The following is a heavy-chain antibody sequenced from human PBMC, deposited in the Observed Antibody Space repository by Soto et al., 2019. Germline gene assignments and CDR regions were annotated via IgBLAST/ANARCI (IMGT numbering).Heavy chain of an antibody. CDR2: ITPYNGNT. V-gene: IGHV1-18*01. CDR1: NYTFITYG. CDR3: ARDTSFYFDY. D-gene: IGHD2-2*01. Sequence: ASVKVSCKASNYTFITYGITWVRQAPGQGLEWVGWITPYNGNTNYGQNFQGRVTMTADTSTPTAYMELGSLTTDDTAVYYCARDTSFYFDYWGQGTRVTVSS. J-gene: IGHJ4*02.